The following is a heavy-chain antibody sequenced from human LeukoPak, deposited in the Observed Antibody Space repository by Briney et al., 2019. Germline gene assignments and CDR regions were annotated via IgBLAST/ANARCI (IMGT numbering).Heavy chain of an antibody. CDR1: GDSFSYFY. CDR3: ARDQWEQDAFDI. Sequence: PSETLSLTCTVSGDSFSYFYWSWIRQPPGKGLEWIGYIYNSGSTNYNPSLKSRVTISLDTSKNQFSLKLSSVTAADTAVYYCARDQWEQDAFDIWGQGTMVTASS. CDR2: IYNSGST. D-gene: IGHD1-26*01. V-gene: IGHV4-59*01. J-gene: IGHJ3*02.